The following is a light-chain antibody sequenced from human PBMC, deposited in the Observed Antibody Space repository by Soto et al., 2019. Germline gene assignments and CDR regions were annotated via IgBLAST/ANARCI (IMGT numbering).Light chain of an antibody. Sequence: EIVLTQSPATLSLSPGERATLSCRASQSISSYLAWYQQKPGQAPRLLIYDASSRSIGVPARFSGSGSGTDFTLTISSLEPEDFAVYYCQQRSNWPPTTFGQGTKVEIK. CDR3: QQRSNWPPTT. CDR1: QSISSY. CDR2: DAS. V-gene: IGKV3-11*01. J-gene: IGKJ1*01.